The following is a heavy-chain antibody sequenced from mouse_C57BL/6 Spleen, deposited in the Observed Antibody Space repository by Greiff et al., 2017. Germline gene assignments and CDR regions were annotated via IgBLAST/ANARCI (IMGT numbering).Heavy chain of an antibody. V-gene: IGHV1-64*01. J-gene: IGHJ2*01. Sequence: QVQLQQPGAELVKPGASVKLSCKASGYTFTSYWMHWVKQRPGQGLEWIGMIHPNSGSTNYNEKFKSKATLTVDKSSSTAYMQLSSLTSEDSAVYYCAKERGIYSNYLFDDWGQGTTLTVSS. D-gene: IGHD2-5*01. CDR1: GYTFTSYW. CDR2: IHPNSGST. CDR3: AKERGIYSNYLFDD.